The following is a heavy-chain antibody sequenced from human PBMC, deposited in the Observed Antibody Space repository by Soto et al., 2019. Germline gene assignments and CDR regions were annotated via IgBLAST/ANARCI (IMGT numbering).Heavy chain of an antibody. J-gene: IGHJ4*02. D-gene: IGHD3-22*01. CDR3: ARQTYYYDSSGSYLFEY. V-gene: IGHV5-10-1*01. Sequence: HGESLKISCKVSGYSFTSYWISWLRQMPGKGLEWMGRIDPSDSYTNYSPSFQGHVTISADKSISTAYLQWSSLKASDTAMYYCARQTYYYDSSGSYLFEYWGQGTLVNVSS. CDR2: IDPSDSYT. CDR1: GYSFTSYW.